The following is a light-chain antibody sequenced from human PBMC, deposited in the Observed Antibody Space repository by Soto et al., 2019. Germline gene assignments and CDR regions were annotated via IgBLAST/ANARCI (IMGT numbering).Light chain of an antibody. CDR3: QQYNGSPFT. Sequence: EIVLTQSPGTLSLSPGERATLSCRANQSISHYLAWYQQKPGQSPRLLIYGAASRAIGIPDRFNGSGSETTFTLTISRLQPEAFALYYCQQYNGSPFTFGPGTKVDIK. J-gene: IGKJ3*01. V-gene: IGKV3-20*01. CDR1: QSISHY. CDR2: GAA.